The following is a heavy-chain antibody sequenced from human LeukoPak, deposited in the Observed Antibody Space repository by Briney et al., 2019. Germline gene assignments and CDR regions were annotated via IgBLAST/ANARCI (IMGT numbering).Heavy chain of an antibody. D-gene: IGHD6-25*01. CDR1: GFTFDDYA. V-gene: IGHV3-43*02. CDR2: ISGDGGST. CDR3: AKIPTPGIAAARYHYFDY. J-gene: IGHJ4*02. Sequence: GGSLRLSCAASGFTFDDYAMHWVRQAPGKGLEWVSLISGDGGSTYYADSVKGRFTISRDNSKNSLYLQMNSLRTEDTALYYCAKIPTPGIAAARYHYFDYWGRGTLVTVSS.